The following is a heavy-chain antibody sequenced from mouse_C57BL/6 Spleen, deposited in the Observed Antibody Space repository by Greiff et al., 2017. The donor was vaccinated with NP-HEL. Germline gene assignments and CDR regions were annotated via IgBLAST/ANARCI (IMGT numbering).Heavy chain of an antibody. CDR1: GFSLTSYG. J-gene: IGHJ3*01. CDR2: IWSGGST. Sequence: VQLQQSGPSLVQPSQSLSITCTVSGFSLTSYGVHWVRQSPGKGLEWLGVIWSGGSTDYNAAFISRLSISKDNSKSQVFFKMNSLQADDTAIYYCARRAYYSNYGFAYWGQGTLVTVSA. CDR3: ARRAYYSNYGFAY. D-gene: IGHD2-5*01. V-gene: IGHV2-2*01.